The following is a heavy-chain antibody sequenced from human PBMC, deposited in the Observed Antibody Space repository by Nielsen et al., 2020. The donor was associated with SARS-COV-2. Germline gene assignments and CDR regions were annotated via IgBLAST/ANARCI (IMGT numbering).Heavy chain of an antibody. D-gene: IGHD3-9*01. CDR3: ARMNYDIFAWFYYRMDL. V-gene: IGHV2-70*11. J-gene: IGHJ6*02. CDR1: GFSLSTSGMC. Sequence: SGPTLVKPTQTLTLTCTFSGFSLSTSGMCVSWIRQPPGKALEWLARIDWDDDKYYSTFLKTRLTISKDTSKNQVVLTMTNMDPVDTATYYCARMNYDIFAWFYYRMDLWGQGTTVPVPS. CDR2: IDWDDDK.